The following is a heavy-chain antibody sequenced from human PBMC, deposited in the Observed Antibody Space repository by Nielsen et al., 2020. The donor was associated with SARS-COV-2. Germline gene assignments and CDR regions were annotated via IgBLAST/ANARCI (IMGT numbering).Heavy chain of an antibody. CDR2: IYSDGSSR. CDR3: AKSRAGVAARRGYYYGVDV. V-gene: IGHV3-23*03. Sequence: GGSLRLSCAASGFTFSSYAMSWVRQAPGKGLEWVSVIYSDGSSRYYADSVKGRFTISRDNSKNTLYLQMNSLRAEDTAVYYCAKSRAGVAARRGYYYGVDVWGQGTTVTVSS. CDR1: GFTFSSYA. J-gene: IGHJ6*02. D-gene: IGHD6-6*01.